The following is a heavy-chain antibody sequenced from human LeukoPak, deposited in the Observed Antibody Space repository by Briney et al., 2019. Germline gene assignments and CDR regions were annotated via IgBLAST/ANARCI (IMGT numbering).Heavy chain of an antibody. Sequence: ASVKVSCKASGYTFTSYAMNWVRQAPGQGLEWMGWINTNTGNPTYAQGFTGRFVFSLDTSVSTAYLQISSLKAEDTAVYYCAREGASYSSSSGYYYYYYMDVWGKGTTVTVSS. CDR3: AREGASYSSSSGYYYYYYMDV. D-gene: IGHD6-6*01. CDR1: GYTFTSYA. CDR2: INTNTGNP. V-gene: IGHV7-4-1*02. J-gene: IGHJ6*03.